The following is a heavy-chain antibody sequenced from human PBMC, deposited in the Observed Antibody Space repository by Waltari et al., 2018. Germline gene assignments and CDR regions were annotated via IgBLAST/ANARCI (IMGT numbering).Heavy chain of an antibody. CDR3: ARRDYDYIWGSYPFDY. CDR1: GFTFSSYW. D-gene: IGHD3-16*02. V-gene: IGHV3-7*01. Sequence: EVQLVESGGGLVQPGGSLRLSCAASGFTFSSYWMSWVRQAPGKGLEWVANIKQDGSEKYYVDSLKGRFTISRDNAKNSLYLQMNSLRAEDTAVYYCARRDYDYIWGSYPFDYWGQGTLVTVSS. CDR2: IKQDGSEK. J-gene: IGHJ4*02.